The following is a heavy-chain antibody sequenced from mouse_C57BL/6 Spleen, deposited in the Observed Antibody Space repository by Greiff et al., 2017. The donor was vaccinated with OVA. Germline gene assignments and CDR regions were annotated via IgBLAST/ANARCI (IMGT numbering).Heavy chain of an antibody. D-gene: IGHD5-2*01. CDR3: ARGEYPRWCFEG. CDR2: IYPSDSET. J-gene: IGHJ1*03. Sequence: QVQLQQPGAELVRPGSSVKLSCKASGYTFTSYWMDWVKQRPGQGLEWIGNIYPSDSETHYNQKFKDKATLTVDKSSSTAYMQLSSLTSEDSAVYYGARGEYPRWCFEGWGTGTTVTVSS. CDR1: GYTFTSYW. V-gene: IGHV1-61*01.